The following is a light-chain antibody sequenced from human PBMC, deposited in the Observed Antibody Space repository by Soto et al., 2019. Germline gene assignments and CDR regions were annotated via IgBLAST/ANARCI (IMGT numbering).Light chain of an antibody. CDR2: ANS. CDR1: SCNIGAGYD. V-gene: IGLV1-40*01. J-gene: IGLJ1*01. Sequence: QSVLTQPPSVSGAPGQRVTISCTGSSCNIGAGYDVHWYQQLPGTAPKLLIHANSNRPSGVPDRCSGYKSDTSASLAITGLQAEEEADYYCQSYDSSLSGFYVFGTGTKVTVL. CDR3: QSYDSSLSGFYV.